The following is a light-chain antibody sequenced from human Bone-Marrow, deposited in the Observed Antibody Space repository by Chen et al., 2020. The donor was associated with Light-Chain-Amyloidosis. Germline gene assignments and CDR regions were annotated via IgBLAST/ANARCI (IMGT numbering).Light chain of an antibody. CDR2: GNS. CDR3: QSFDRSLSGWV. CDR1: SSNIGAGYD. Sequence: QSVLMHPPSAYGAPGQRWTLFCTGSSSNIGAGYDVHWYQQLPGTAPKLLIYGNSNRPSGVPDRISGSKSGASASLAITGLQAEDEAEYYCQSFDRSLSGWVFGGGTKLTVL. J-gene: IGLJ3*02. V-gene: IGLV1-40*03.